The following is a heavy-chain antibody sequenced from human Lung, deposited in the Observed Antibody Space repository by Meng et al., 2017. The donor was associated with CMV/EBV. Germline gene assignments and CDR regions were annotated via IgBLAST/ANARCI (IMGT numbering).Heavy chain of an antibody. CDR1: GDSITNHNW. D-gene: IGHD3-10*01. J-gene: IGHJ1*01. V-gene: IGHV4-4*02. Sequence: QWRGSGPALVKPAETLSLTCAVSGDSITNHNWWAWVRQPPGKGLEWIGEIPHRGSSAYNPSLKSRVSMSIDKSKNQFSLKLTSVTAADTAVYHCLRRSGGSVWGQGTLVTVSS. CDR2: IPHRGSS. CDR3: LRRSGGSV.